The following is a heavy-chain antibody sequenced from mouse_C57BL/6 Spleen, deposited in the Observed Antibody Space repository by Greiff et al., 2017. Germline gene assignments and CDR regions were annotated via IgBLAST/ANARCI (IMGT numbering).Heavy chain of an antibody. CDR3: ASCTTVVANFDY. CDR1: GYTFTSYW. CDR2: IDPSASYP. Sequence: VKLQQPGAELVMPGASVKLSCKASGYTFTSYWMHWVKQRPGQGLEWIGEIDPSASYPNYNQKFKGKSTLTVDKSSSTAYMQLSSLTSEDSAVXCCASCTTVVANFDYWGQGTTLTVSS. J-gene: IGHJ2*01. V-gene: IGHV1-69*01. D-gene: IGHD1-1*01.